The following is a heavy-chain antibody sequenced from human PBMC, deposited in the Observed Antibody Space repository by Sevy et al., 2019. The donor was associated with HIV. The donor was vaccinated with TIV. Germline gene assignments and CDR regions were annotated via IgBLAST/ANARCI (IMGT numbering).Heavy chain of an antibody. CDR1: GYTLSELP. D-gene: IGHD3-3*01. J-gene: IGHJ6*02. CDR3: ATLDFWSDHPFYGTDV. V-gene: IGHV1-24*01. CDR2: FDPEDGET. Sequence: ASVKVSCKVSGYTLSELPMHWVRQAPGKGLEWLGGFDPEDGETIYAQKFQGRVTMTEDTSTDTAYMELSRLRSEDMDVYYCATLDFWSDHPFYGTDVWGQGTTVTVSS.